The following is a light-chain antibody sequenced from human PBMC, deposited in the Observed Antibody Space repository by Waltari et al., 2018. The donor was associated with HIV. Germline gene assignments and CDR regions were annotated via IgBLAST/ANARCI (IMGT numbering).Light chain of an antibody. CDR2: EDN. V-gene: IGLV3-1*01. Sequence: SYEVTQPPSVSVSPGQTASITCSGHKLGNKYTAWYQQKPGQSPVLVIYEDNKRRSGTPVRFSGSNSGDTATLTISGTQAMYEADYYCQAWDSSTVVFGGGTRLTVL. J-gene: IGLJ2*01. CDR3: QAWDSSTVV. CDR1: KLGNKY.